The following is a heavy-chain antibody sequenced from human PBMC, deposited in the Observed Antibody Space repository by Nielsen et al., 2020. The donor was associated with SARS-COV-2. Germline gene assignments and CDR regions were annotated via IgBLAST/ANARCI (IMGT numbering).Heavy chain of an antibody. D-gene: IGHD6-19*01. CDR2: IIPIFGTA. J-gene: IGHJ3*02. Sequence: SVKVSCKASGGTFSSYAISWVRQAPGQGLEWMGGIIPIFGTANYAQKFQGRVTITADESTSTAYMELSSLRSEDTVVYYCARGEGWLAPDAFDIWGQGTMVTVSS. CDR3: ARGEGWLAPDAFDI. CDR1: GGTFSSYA. V-gene: IGHV1-69*13.